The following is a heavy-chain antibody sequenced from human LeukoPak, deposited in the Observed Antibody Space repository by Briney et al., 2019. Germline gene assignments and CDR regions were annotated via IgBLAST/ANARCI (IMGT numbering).Heavy chain of an antibody. CDR2: MYHSGNI. CDR3: ARGRSGSYGY. V-gene: IGHV4-38-2*02. Sequence: SETLSLTCIVSGYSITSGYHWGWIRQTPGKGLEWIGTMYHSGNINYNPSLKSRVTVSVDTSKNQFSLKLSSVAAADTAVYYCARGRSGSYGYWGQGTLVTVSS. D-gene: IGHD6-19*01. J-gene: IGHJ4*02. CDR1: GYSITSGYH.